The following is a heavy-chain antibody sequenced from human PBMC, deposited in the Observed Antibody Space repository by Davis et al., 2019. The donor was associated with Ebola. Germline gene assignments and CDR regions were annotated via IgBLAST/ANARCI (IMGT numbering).Heavy chain of an antibody. CDR3: ARDPYGGASRPYSYYYMDV. CDR1: GFTFSTYW. D-gene: IGHD2-21*01. J-gene: IGHJ6*03. Sequence: GESLKISCAASGFTFSTYWMQWVRQAPGKGLEWVSTITGRGDVTYYADSVKGRFTISRDTSKNTVYLQMNSLRVEDTAVYFCARDPYGGASRPYSYYYMDVWGKGTTVTVSS. CDR2: ITGRGDVT. V-gene: IGHV3-23*01.